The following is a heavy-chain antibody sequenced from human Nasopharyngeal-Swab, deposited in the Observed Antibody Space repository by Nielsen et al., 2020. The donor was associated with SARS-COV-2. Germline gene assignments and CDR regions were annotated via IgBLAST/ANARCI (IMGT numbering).Heavy chain of an antibody. CDR3: AREALKELLWFGESSSYYGMDV. CDR1: GGSISSGGYY. Sequence: SETLSLTCTVSGGSISSGGYYWSWIRQHPGKGLEWIGYIYYSGSTYYNPSLKSRVTISVDMSKNQFSLKLSSVTAADTAAYYCAREALKELLWFGESSSYYGMDVWGQGTTVTVSS. J-gene: IGHJ6*02. V-gene: IGHV4-31*03. CDR2: IYYSGST. D-gene: IGHD3-10*01.